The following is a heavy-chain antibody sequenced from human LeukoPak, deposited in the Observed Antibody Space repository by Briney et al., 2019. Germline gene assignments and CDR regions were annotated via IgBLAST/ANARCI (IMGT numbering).Heavy chain of an antibody. J-gene: IGHJ4*02. CDR2: LSAYNGNT. Sequence: ASVKVSCKASGYTFTSYGISWVRQAPGQGLEWMGWLSAYNGNTNYAQKLQGRVTMTTDTSTSTAYMELRSLRSDDTAVYYCARSRGQYSSSWYDFDYWGQGTLVTVSS. CDR3: ARSRGQYSSSWYDFDY. D-gene: IGHD6-13*01. V-gene: IGHV1-18*01. CDR1: GYTFTSYG.